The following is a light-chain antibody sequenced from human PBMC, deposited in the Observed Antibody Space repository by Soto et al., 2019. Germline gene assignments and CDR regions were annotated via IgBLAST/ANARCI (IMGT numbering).Light chain of an antibody. Sequence: QSALTQPASVSGSPGQSITISCIGTSSDIGGYNLVSWYQQHPGKAPQLMIHEVTERPSGVSHRFSGSRSGNTASLTISGLQAEDEAEYYCCSYGSSSTYVIFGGGTQLTVL. V-gene: IGLV2-23*02. CDR2: EVT. CDR3: CSYGSSSTYVI. CDR1: SSDIGGYNL. J-gene: IGLJ2*01.